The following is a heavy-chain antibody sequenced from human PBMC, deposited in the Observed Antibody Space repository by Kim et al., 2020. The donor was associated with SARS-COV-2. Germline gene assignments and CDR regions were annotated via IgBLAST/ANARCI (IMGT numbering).Heavy chain of an antibody. CDR2: ISNSGTYT. D-gene: IGHD3-10*01. CDR3: ADLTSGSFYSYFEY. J-gene: IGHJ4*02. CDR1: GFIFNNYA. Sequence: GGSLRLSCVVSGFIFNNYAMSWVRQAPGKGLEWFSSISNSGTYTNYADSVKGRFTISRDNSKNTLYLQMNNLRADDTAVYYCADLTSGSFYSYFEYWGQGTLVTVSS. V-gene: IGHV3-23*01.